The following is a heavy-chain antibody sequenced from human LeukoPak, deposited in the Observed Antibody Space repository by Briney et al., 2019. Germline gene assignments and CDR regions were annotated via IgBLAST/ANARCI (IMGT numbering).Heavy chain of an antibody. CDR2: IIPILGIA. D-gene: IGHD1-20*01. J-gene: IGHJ4*02. CDR1: GGTFISYA. V-gene: IGHV1-69*04. CDR3: AAPITGTTSSYYFDY. Sequence: SVKVSCKASGGTFISYAISWVRQAPGQGLEWMGRIIPILGIANYAQKFQGRVTITADKSTSTAYMELSSLRSEDTAVYYCAAPITGTTSSYYFDYWGQGTLVTVSS.